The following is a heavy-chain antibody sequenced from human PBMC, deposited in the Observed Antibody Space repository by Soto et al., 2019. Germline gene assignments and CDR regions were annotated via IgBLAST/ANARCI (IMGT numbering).Heavy chain of an antibody. Sequence: VQLVESGGGVVQPGRSLRLLCEASGFSFSRYGMHWVRQAPGMGLEWVAVISWDGLAQYYADSVKGLFIISRDNSQSTLYLQMNSMRTEDTAIYYCAKETIQVGGPNYFDYWGQGALVTVYS. CDR1: GFSFSRYG. D-gene: IGHD1-1*01. J-gene: IGHJ4*02. V-gene: IGHV3-30*18. CDR2: ISWDGLAQ. CDR3: AKETIQVGGPNYFDY.